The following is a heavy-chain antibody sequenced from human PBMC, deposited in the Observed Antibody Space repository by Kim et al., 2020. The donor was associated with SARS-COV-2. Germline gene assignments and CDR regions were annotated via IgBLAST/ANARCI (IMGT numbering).Heavy chain of an antibody. CDR2: T. CDR3: ARGSYEGWFDP. Sequence: TNDNPSLQSRVTISIDTSKNQFSLKLSSVTAADTAVYYCARGSYEGWFDPWGQGTLVTVSS. V-gene: IGHV4-34*01. D-gene: IGHD5-12*01. J-gene: IGHJ5*02.